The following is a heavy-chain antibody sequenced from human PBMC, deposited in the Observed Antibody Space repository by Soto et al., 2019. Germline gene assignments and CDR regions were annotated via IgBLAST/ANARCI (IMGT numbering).Heavy chain of an antibody. CDR2: TGSAGDT. D-gene: IGHD1-26*01. CDR1: GFTFSTYD. CDR3: ARGGGVGGHVFDI. J-gene: IGHJ3*02. V-gene: IGHV3-13*01. Sequence: EVQLVESGGALVQPGESLRLSCAASGFTFSTYDMHWFRQPTGKGLEWVSATGSAGDTYYPGSVKGRFTISRENAKNSLFLQMNSLRAGDTAVYYCARGGGVGGHVFDIWGQGTLVTVSS.